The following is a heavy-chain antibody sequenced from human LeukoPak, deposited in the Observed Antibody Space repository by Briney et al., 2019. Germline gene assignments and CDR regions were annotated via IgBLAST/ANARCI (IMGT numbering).Heavy chain of an antibody. CDR1: GGSISSYY. CDR2: IYYSGST. J-gene: IGHJ3*01. CDR3: ARRVYGANPHAFDL. V-gene: IGHV4-59*08. D-gene: IGHD4-23*01. Sequence: SETLSLTCTVSGGSISSYYWSWIRQPPGKGLEWIGYIYYSGSTSYNPSLKSRVTISLDTSKKQFSLKLYSVTAADTAVYYCARRVYGANPHAFDLWGQGTMVTVSS.